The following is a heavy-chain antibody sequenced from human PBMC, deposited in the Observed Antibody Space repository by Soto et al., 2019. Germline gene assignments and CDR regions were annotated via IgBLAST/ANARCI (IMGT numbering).Heavy chain of an antibody. J-gene: IGHJ4*02. V-gene: IGHV1-69*13. CDR2: IIPILGTA. D-gene: IGHD2-21*02. Sequence: SVKVSCKASGGTFSSYAISWVRQAPGQGLEWMGGIIPILGTANYAQKFQGRVTITADESTSTAYMELSSLRSEDTAVYYCASSSYCGGDCYTLLAYWGQGTLVTVSS. CDR3: ASSSYCGGDCYTLLAY. CDR1: GGTFSSYA.